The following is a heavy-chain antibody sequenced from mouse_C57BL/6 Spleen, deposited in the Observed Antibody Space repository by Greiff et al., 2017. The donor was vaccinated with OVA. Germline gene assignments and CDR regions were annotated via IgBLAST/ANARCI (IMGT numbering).Heavy chain of an antibody. CDR1: GFTFSDYY. CDR2: INYDGSST. Sequence: DVHLVESEGGLVQPGSSMKLSCTASGFTFSDYYMAWVRQVPEKGLEWVANINYDGSSTYYLDSLKSRFIISRDNAKNILYLQMSSLKSEDTATYYCARDIGGAMDYWGQGTSVTVSS. J-gene: IGHJ4*01. CDR3: ARDIGGAMDY. V-gene: IGHV5-16*01.